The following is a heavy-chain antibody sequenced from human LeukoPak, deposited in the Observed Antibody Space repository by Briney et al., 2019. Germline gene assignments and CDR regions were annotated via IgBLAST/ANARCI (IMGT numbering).Heavy chain of an antibody. D-gene: IGHD6-19*01. CDR2: ISSSSSYI. Sequence: GGSLRLSCAASGFTFSNYWMHWVRQAPGKGLEWVSSISSSSSYIYYADSVKGRFTISRDNAKNSLYLQMNSLRAEDTAAYYCARGQYSSDWFDYWGQGTLVTVSS. CDR1: GFTFSNYW. V-gene: IGHV3-21*01. J-gene: IGHJ4*02. CDR3: ARGQYSSDWFDY.